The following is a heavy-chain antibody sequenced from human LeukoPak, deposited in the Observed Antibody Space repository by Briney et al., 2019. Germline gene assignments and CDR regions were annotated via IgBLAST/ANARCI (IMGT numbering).Heavy chain of an antibody. CDR1: GGSISSYY. CDR3: ARAKMATSPFDY. D-gene: IGHD5-24*01. V-gene: IGHV4-59*01. CDR2: IYYSGST. J-gene: IGHJ4*02. Sequence: PSETLSLTCTVSGGSISSYYWSWIRQPPGKGLEWFGYIYYSGSTNYNPSLKSRVTISVDTSKNQFSLKLSSVTAADTAVYYCARAKMATSPFDYWGQGTLVTVSS.